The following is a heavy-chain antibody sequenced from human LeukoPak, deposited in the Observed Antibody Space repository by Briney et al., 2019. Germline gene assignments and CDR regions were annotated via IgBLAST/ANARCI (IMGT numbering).Heavy chain of an antibody. CDR2: ISIDGSNK. CDR3: AKDQVVVAATRYYYYYGMDV. Sequence: GGSLRLSCAASGFTFSSYGLHWVGQAPGKGLEWVAVISIDGSNKYYADSVKGRFTISRDNSKNTLYLQMNSLRAEDTAVYYCAKDQVVVAATRYYYYYGMDVWGQGTTVTVSS. V-gene: IGHV3-30*18. J-gene: IGHJ6*02. CDR1: GFTFSSYG. D-gene: IGHD2-15*01.